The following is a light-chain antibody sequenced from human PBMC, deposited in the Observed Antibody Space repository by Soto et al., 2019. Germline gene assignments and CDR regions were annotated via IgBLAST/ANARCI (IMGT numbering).Light chain of an antibody. V-gene: IGLV2-14*01. CDR1: SSDVCGYNY. CDR2: DVS. CDR3: SSYTSSSTLYV. J-gene: IGLJ1*01. Sequence: QSALTQPASVSGSPGQSITISCTGTSSDVCGYNYVSWYQQHPGKAPKLMIYDVSNRPSGVSSRFSGSKSGNTASLTISGLQAEDEADYYCSSYTSSSTLYVFGTGTKLTVL.